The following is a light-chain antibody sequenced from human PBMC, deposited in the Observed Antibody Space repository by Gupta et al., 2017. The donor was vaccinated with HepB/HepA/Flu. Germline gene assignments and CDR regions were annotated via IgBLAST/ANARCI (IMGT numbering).Light chain of an antibody. CDR2: TAS. J-gene: IGKJ2*01. Sequence: IQLTQSPSSLSASVGDRVTITCRASQSIRNYLNWYQQKPGKAPKLLIYTASSLQSGVPTRFSGSGSGTDFTLTISSLQAEDVASYFCQQSYSIPFTFGQGTKLEIK. V-gene: IGKV1-39*01. CDR1: QSIRNY. CDR3: QQSYSIPFT.